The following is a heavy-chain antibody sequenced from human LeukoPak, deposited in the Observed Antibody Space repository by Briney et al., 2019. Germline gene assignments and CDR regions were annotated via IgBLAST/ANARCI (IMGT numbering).Heavy chain of an antibody. CDR3: AKPRARGIAAAVNYFDY. J-gene: IGHJ4*02. D-gene: IGHD6-13*01. Sequence: GGSLRLSYAASGFTFSSYSMNWVRQAPGKGLEWVSSISSSSSSIYYADSVKGRFTISRDNAKNSLYLQMNSLRAEDTAVYYCAKPRARGIAAAVNYFDYWGQGTLVTVSS. V-gene: IGHV3-21*01. CDR1: GFTFSSYS. CDR2: ISSSSSSI.